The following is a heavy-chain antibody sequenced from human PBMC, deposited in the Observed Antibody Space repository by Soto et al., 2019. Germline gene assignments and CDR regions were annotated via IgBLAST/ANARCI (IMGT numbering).Heavy chain of an antibody. CDR3: AKYVPKYPLWSELACAFDI. D-gene: IGHD3-10*02. Sequence: GKGLEWVSAISGSGGSTYYADSVKGRFTISRDNSKNTLYLQMNSLRAEDTAVYYCAKYVPKYPLWSELACAFDISGQGPMLTGSS. CDR2: ISGSGGST. J-gene: IGHJ3*02. V-gene: IGHV3-23*01.